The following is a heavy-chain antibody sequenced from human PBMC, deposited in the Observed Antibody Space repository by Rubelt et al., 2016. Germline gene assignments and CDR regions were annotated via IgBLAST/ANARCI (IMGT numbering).Heavy chain of an antibody. D-gene: IGHD3-22*01. CDR3: ARRRHYYDSSGYGLDY. V-gene: IGHV4-34*01. CDR2: INHSGST. J-gene: IGHJ4*02. Sequence: QVQLQQWGAGLLKPSETLSLTCAVYGGSFSGYYWSWIRQPPGKGLEWIGEINHSGSTNYNPSLKGRVTMSVETSKNQFSLKLSSGTAADTAMDYCARRRHYYDSSGYGLDYWGQGTLVTVSS. CDR1: GGSFSGYY.